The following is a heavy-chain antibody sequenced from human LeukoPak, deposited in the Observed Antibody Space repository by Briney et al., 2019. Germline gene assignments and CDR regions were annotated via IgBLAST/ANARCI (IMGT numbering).Heavy chain of an antibody. J-gene: IGHJ4*02. Sequence: ASVKVSCKASGYTFTSYGISWVRQGPGQGLEWMGWISTYNGNTKYAQKLQGRVTMTTDTPTNTAYMELRSLRSDDTAVYYCARSPREMGFSSGWFFDSWGQGTLVTVSS. CDR3: ARSPREMGFSSGWFFDS. CDR1: GYTFTSYG. D-gene: IGHD6-13*01. CDR2: ISTYNGNT. V-gene: IGHV1-18*01.